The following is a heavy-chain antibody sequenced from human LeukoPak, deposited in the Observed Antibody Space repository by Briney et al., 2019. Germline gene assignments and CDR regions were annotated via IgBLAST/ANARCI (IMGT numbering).Heavy chain of an antibody. CDR1: GFTFSSYN. D-gene: IGHD1-14*01. CDR2: ISTSSSPI. Sequence: PGGSLRLSCAASGFTFSSYNFNWVRQAPGKGLEWISYISTSSSPIYYADSVKRRFTISRDNAKNSLYLQMNSLRAEDTAVYYCARDNRGFDYWGQGTLVTVSS. J-gene: IGHJ4*02. V-gene: IGHV3-48*04. CDR3: ARDNRGFDY.